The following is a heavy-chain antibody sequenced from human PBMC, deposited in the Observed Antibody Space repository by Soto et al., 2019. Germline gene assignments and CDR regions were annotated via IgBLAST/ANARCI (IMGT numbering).Heavy chain of an antibody. Sequence: QVQLVQSGAEVKKPGASVKVSCKASGYTFTSYGISWVRQAPGQGLEWMGWISAYNGNTNYAQKLQGRVTMTTDTXXSXAXXELRSLRSDDTAVYYCARDKRGYCSGGSCYVGMDVWGQGTTVTVSS. J-gene: IGHJ6*02. CDR3: ARDKRGYCSGGSCYVGMDV. CDR1: GYTFTSYG. CDR2: ISAYNGNT. D-gene: IGHD2-15*01. V-gene: IGHV1-18*01.